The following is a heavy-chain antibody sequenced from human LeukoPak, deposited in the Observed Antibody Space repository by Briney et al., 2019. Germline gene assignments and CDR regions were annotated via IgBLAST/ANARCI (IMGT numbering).Heavy chain of an antibody. V-gene: IGHV3-33*06. CDR2: IWYDGSNK. CDR3: AKEDYYGSGSYLHYYYYMDV. CDR1: GFTFSSYG. D-gene: IGHD3-10*01. J-gene: IGHJ6*03. Sequence: GGSLRLSCAASGFTFSSYGMHWVRQAPGKGLEWVAVIWYDGSNKYYADSVKGRFTISRDNSKNTLYLQINSLRAEDTAVYYCAKEDYYGSGSYLHYYYYMDVWGKGTPVTVSS.